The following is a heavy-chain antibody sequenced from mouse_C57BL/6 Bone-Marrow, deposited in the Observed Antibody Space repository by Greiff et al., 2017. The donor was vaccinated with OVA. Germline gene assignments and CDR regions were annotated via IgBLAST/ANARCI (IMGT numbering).Heavy chain of an antibody. CDR2: INPGSGGT. CDR3: ARSGPYFDY. V-gene: IGHV1-54*01. J-gene: IGHJ2*01. CDR1: GYAFTNYL. Sequence: VQVVESGAELVRPGTSVKVSCKASGYAFTNYLIEWVKQRPGQGLEWIGVINPGSGGTNYNEKFKGKATLTADKSSSTAYMQLSSLTSEDSAVYFCARSGPYFDYWGQGTTLTVSS.